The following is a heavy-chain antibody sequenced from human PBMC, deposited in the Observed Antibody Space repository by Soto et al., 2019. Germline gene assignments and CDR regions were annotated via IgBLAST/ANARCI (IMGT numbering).Heavy chain of an antibody. D-gene: IGHD6-19*01. CDR3: AARQWLGIDY. CDR2: IYYSGST. J-gene: IGHJ4*02. V-gene: IGHV4-39*01. Sequence: QLQLQESGPGLVKPSETLSLTCTVSGGSISSSSYYWGWIRQPPGKGLEWIGSIYYSGSTYYNPSLKSRVTISVDRSKNQFSLKLSSVTAADTAVYYCAARQWLGIDYWGQGTLVTVSS. CDR1: GGSISSSSYY.